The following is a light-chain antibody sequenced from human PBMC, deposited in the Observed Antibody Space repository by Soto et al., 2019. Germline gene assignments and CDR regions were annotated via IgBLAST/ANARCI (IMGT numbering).Light chain of an antibody. CDR2: KAS. Sequence: TQSPGTLSLSPGERATLSCGTSQSLTTNYLAWYQQKPGKAPKLLIYKASSLEGGVPSRFSGSGSGTDFTLTISSLQPDDFATYYCQQYHSYSLTFGGGTKVDIK. V-gene: IGKV1-5*03. CDR1: QSLTTNY. J-gene: IGKJ4*01. CDR3: QQYHSYSLT.